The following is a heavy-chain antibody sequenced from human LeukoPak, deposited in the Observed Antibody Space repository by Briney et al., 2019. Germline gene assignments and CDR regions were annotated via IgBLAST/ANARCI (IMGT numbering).Heavy chain of an antibody. V-gene: IGHV4-59*01. CDR1: GGSISGYY. J-gene: IGHJ2*01. CDR3: ARSVVTLYWYFDL. D-gene: IGHD4-23*01. CDR2: IYYSGST. Sequence: PSETLSLTCTVSGGSISGYYYNRIRQPPGKGLEWIGYIYYSGSTNYNPSLKSRVTISLDTSKNQFSLKLSSVTTADTALYYCARSVVTLYWYFDLWGRGTLVTVSS.